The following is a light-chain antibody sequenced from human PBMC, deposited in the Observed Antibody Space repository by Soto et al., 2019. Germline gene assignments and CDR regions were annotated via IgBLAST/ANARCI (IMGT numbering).Light chain of an antibody. Sequence: QSVLTQPPSLSATPGQRVNISCSGSFSNIGDNAVNWYQQLPGAAPKLLIYLNDQRPSGVPDRFSGSKSGNSAFLAISGLQSEDEADYYCAAWDDSLNALFGTGTKVTVL. CDR2: LND. V-gene: IGLV1-44*01. J-gene: IGLJ1*01. CDR3: AAWDDSLNAL. CDR1: FSNIGDNA.